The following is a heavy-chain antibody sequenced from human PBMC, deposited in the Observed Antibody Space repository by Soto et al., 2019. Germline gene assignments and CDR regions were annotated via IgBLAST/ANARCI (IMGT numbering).Heavy chain of an antibody. CDR1: GGSISSYY. V-gene: IGHV4-59*08. D-gene: IGHD1-1*01. J-gene: IGHJ4*02. CDR2: ISYTGST. CDR3: ARHYPIGNNWNYFDY. Sequence: QVQLQESGPGLVKPSETLSLTCSVSGGSISSYYWGWIRQPPGKGLEWIGYISYTGSTDYSPSLKSRVTISVDTSKNQFSLKARSVTAADTAIYFCARHYPIGNNWNYFDYWGRGTLVTVSS.